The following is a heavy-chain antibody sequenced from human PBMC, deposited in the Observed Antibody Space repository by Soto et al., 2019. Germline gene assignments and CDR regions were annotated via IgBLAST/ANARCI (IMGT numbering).Heavy chain of an antibody. Sequence: QLQPQESGPGLVKPSETLSLTCTVSGDSISRSSYYWGWIRQPPGKGLEWIGSIYYSVSTYYNPSLKSRVTISVDTSKKQFSLKLSSVTAADTAVYYCARHHHNGWCDCWGQGTLVTVSS. J-gene: IGHJ4*02. CDR3: ARHHHNGWCDC. CDR1: GDSISRSSYY. CDR2: IYYSVST. D-gene: IGHD6-19*01. V-gene: IGHV4-39*01.